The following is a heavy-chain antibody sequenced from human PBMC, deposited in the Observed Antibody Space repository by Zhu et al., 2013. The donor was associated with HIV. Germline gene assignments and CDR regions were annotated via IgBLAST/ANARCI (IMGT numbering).Heavy chain of an antibody. CDR1: GYTFADYF. CDR2: IKPNSGGT. Sequence: VQLVQSETEMRSLGPQSKVSCKASGYTFADYFIHWVRQAPGQGLEWMGWIKPNSGGTKFEQKFQGRVTMTADTSMSTAYMELSSLMSDDTAVYYCARAPYCSGSTCYTQFDYWGQGTLVTVSS. CDR3: ARAPYCSGSTCYTQFDY. V-gene: IGHV1-2*02. D-gene: IGHD2-15*01. J-gene: IGHJ4*02.